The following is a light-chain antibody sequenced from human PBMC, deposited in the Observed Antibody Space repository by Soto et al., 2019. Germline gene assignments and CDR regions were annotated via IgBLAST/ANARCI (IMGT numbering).Light chain of an antibody. CDR1: QGISSY. J-gene: IGKJ1*01. V-gene: IGKV1-8*01. Sequence: AVRMTQSPSSLSASTGDRVTITCRASQGISSYLAWYQQKPGKAPKLLIYAASTLQSGVPSRFSGSGSGTDFTLTISCLQSEDFATYYCQQYYSYSSRTFGQRTKVDVK. CDR2: AAS. CDR3: QQYYSYSSRT.